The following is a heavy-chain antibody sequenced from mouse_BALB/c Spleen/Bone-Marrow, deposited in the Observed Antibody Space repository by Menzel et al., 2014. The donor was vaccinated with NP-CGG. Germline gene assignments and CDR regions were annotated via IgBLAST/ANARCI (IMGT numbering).Heavy chain of an antibody. D-gene: IGHD2-10*02. V-gene: IGHV1-14*01. Sequence: EVKLMESGPELVKPGASVKMSCKASGYTFTSYVMHWVKQKPGQGLGWIGYINPYNDGTKYNEKFKGKATLTSDKSSSTAYMELSSLTSENSAVYYCARSPSYGNYVDYWGQGTSVTVSS. CDR3: ARSPSYGNYVDY. CDR1: GYTFTSYV. CDR2: INPYNDGT. J-gene: IGHJ4*01.